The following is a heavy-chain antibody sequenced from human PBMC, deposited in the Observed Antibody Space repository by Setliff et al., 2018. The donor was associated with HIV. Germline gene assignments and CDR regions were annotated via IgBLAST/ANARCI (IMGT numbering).Heavy chain of an antibody. Sequence: SETLSLTCAVFGGSSSNYSWTWFRQPPGTGLEWIGEINHGGSTNYNSSLKGRVTISVDTPKNLLSLELRSLTAADTAVYYCARDQRLQGVQPPYWYFDLWGRGTLVTVSS. D-gene: IGHD2-2*01. V-gene: IGHV4-34*01. J-gene: IGHJ2*01. CDR1: GGSSSNYS. CDR2: INHGGST. CDR3: ARDQRLQGVQPPYWYFDL.